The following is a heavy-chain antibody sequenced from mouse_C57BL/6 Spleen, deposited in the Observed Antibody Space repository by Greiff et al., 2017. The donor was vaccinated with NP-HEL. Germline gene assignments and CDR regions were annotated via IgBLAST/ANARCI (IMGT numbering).Heavy chain of an antibody. V-gene: IGHV5-17*01. CDR3: ARPPYYGSSSPAMDY. J-gene: IGHJ4*01. D-gene: IGHD1-1*01. Sequence: EVQLQESGGGLVKPGGSLKLSCAASGFTFSDYGMHWVRQAPEKGLEWVAYISSGSSTIYYADTVKGRFTISRDNAKNTLFLQMTSLRSEDTAMYYCARPPYYGSSSPAMDYWGQGTSVTVSS. CDR1: GFTFSDYG. CDR2: ISSGSSTI.